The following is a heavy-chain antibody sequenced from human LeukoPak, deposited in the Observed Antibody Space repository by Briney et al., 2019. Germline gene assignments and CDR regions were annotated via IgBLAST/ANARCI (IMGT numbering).Heavy chain of an antibody. CDR3: AREWVGSGWFDP. Sequence: ASVKVSCKASGYAFTGYYMHWVRQAPGQGLEWMGWINPNSGGTNYAQKFQGRVTMTRDTSISTAYMELSSLRSEDTAVYYCAREWVGSGWFDPWGQGTLVTVSS. CDR2: INPNSGGT. CDR1: GYAFTGYY. J-gene: IGHJ5*02. V-gene: IGHV1-2*02. D-gene: IGHD1-26*01.